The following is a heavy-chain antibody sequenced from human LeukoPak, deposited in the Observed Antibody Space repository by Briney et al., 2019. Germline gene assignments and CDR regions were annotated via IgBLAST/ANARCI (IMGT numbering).Heavy chain of an antibody. J-gene: IGHJ4*02. CDR1: GGSFSGYY. CDR3: ARKGYSYGFFNY. CDR2: INHSGGT. V-gene: IGHV4-34*01. D-gene: IGHD5-18*01. Sequence: SETLSLTCAVYGGSFSGYYWSWIRQPPGKGLEWIGEINHSGGTNSNPSLKSRVTISVDTSKSQFSLRLSSVTAADTAVYYCARKGYSYGFFNYWGQGTLVTVSS.